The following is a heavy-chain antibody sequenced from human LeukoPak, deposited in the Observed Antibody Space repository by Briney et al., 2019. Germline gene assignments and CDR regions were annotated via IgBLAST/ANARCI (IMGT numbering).Heavy chain of an antibody. CDR1: GFTFSSYA. V-gene: IGHV3-23*01. CDR3: AKEGGMITFGGVIVDY. CDR2: ISGSGGST. Sequence: GGSLRLSCAASGFTFSSYAMSWVRQAPGKGLEWVSAISGSGGSTYYADSVKGRFTISRDDSKNTLYLQMNSLRAEDTAVYYCAKEGGMITFGGVIVDYWGQGTLVTVSS. J-gene: IGHJ4*02. D-gene: IGHD3-16*02.